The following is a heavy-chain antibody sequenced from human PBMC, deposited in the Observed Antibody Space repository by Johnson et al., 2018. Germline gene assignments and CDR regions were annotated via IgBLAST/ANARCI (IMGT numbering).Heavy chain of an antibody. CDR3: ERHPSRITAPSAVSAENQLDV. D-gene: IGHD3-10*01. CDR1: GGTFSSYT. J-gene: IGHJ6*02. Sequence: QVQLVQSGAEVKKPGSSVKVSCRVFGGTFSSYTISWVRQARGQGLEWMGGITPLFGTANYAQKFQGRVTLTADKSTSTSYMELTRLTSEDTAGYYRERHPSRITAPSAVSAENQLDVWGPGTTVTIS. CDR2: ITPLFGTA. V-gene: IGHV1-69*14.